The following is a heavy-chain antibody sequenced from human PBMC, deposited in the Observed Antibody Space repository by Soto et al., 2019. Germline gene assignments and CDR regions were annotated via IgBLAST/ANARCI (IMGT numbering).Heavy chain of an antibody. J-gene: IGHJ4*02. Sequence: SETLSLTCAVSGGSISSSNWWSWVRQPPGKGLEWIGEIYHSGSTNYNPSLKSRVTISVDKSKNQFSLKLSSVTAADTAVYYCARVGGSSGWYPFDYWGQGTLVTVSS. CDR3: ARVGGSSGWYPFDY. D-gene: IGHD6-19*01. V-gene: IGHV4-4*02. CDR2: IYHSGST. CDR1: GGSISSSNW.